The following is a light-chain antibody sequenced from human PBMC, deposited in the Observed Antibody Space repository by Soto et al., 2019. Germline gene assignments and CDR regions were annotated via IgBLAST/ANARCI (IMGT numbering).Light chain of an antibody. CDR1: QIINRW. Sequence: DIQMTQSPSTLSASVGDRVTITCRSSQIINRWLAWYQQKPGKAPKFLIYDVSSLQSGVPSRFSGSGSGTEFTLTISSLQPDDFATYYCQQYYSYWTFGQGTKVDIK. J-gene: IGKJ1*01. CDR2: DVS. V-gene: IGKV1-5*01. CDR3: QQYYSYWT.